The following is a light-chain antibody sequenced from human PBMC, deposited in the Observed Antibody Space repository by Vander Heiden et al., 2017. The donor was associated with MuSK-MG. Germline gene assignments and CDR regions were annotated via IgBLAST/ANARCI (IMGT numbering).Light chain of an antibody. CDR3: QPDSSAPWA. CDR2: DVS. CDR1: QSINVW. V-gene: IGKV1-5*01. Sequence: DIQMTQSPSTLSASVGDRVTITCRASQSINVWLAWYQQKPGKAPKPLIYDVSTLDRGVPLRFSGSGSATEFTLTIARVQPEDVATYYCQPDSSAPWAFGQGTKVDI. J-gene: IGKJ1*01.